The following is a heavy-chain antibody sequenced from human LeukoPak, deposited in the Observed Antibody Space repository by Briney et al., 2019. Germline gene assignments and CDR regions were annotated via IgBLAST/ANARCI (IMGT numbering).Heavy chain of an antibody. CDR1: GFSFSNAW. CDR3: TTDMTIMITFGGVIAARYFQH. CDR2: IKSKTDGGTT. D-gene: IGHD3-16*02. V-gene: IGHV3-15*01. J-gene: IGHJ1*01. Sequence: GGSLRLSCAASGFSFSNAWMSWVRQAPGKGLEWVGRIKSKTDGGTTDYAAPVKGRFTISRDDSKNTLYLQMNSLKTEDTAVYYCTTDMTIMITFGGVIAARYFQHWGQGTLVTVSS.